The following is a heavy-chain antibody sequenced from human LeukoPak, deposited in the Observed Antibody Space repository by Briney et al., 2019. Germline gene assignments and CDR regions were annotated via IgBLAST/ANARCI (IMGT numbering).Heavy chain of an antibody. CDR3: ARDRVYRF. CDR2: ISSSGDII. D-gene: IGHD5/OR15-5a*01. J-gene: IGHJ4*02. V-gene: IGHV3-48*03. Sequence: SGGPLRLSCAASGFTFSSYEMNWVRQAPGKGLEWVSYISSSGDIIYYADSVKGRFTISRDNAKNSLYLQVNSLRAEDTAVYYCARDRVYRFWGQGTLVTVSS. CDR1: GFTFSSYE.